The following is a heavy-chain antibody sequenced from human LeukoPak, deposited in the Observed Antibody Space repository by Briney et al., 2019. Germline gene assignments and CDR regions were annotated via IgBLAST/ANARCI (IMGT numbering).Heavy chain of an antibody. J-gene: IGHJ4*02. V-gene: IGHV3-9*01. CDR2: ISWNSGSI. D-gene: IGHD3-3*01. CDR1: GFTFDDYA. CDR3: AKDRDFWSGYWGPLDY. Sequence: GRSLRPSCAASGFTFDDYAMHWVRQAPGKGLEWVSGISWNSGSIGYADSVKGRFTISRDNAKNSLYLQMNSLRAEDTALYYCAKDRDFWSGYWGPLDYWGQGTLVTVSS.